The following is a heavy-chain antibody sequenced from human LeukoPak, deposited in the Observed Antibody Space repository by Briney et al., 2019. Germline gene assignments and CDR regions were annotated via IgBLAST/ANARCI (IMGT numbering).Heavy chain of an antibody. V-gene: IGHV1-69*04. CDR2: ISPILGIA. D-gene: IGHD1-26*01. CDR3: AREAGSGSYHRNHYYFDY. J-gene: IGHJ4*02. CDR1: GGTFSSYT. Sequence: GSSVKVSCKASGGTFSSYTISWVRQAPGQGREWMGRISPILGIANYAQKFQGRVTITADKSTSTAYMELSSLRSEDTAVYYCAREAGSGSYHRNHYYFDYWGQGTLVTVSS.